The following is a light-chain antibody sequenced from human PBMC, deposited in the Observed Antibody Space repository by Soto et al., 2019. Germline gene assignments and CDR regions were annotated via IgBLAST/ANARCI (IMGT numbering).Light chain of an antibody. V-gene: IGKV1-6*01. CDR2: GAS. J-gene: IGKJ1*01. CDR1: QAIGND. Sequence: AIQMTQSPSSLSAFVGDRVTLSCRASQAIGNDLGRYQQKPGKAPKLLIYGASSLESGVPSRFRGSGSGTDFTLTISSLQPEDFATYYCLQDNSYPWTFGQGTKVEV. CDR3: LQDNSYPWT.